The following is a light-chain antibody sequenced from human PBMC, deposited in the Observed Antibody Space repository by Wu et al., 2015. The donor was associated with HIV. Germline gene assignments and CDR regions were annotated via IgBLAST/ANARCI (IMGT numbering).Light chain of an antibody. CDR2: KAS. Sequence: DIQMTQSPSTLSASVGDRVTITCRASQSISSWLAWYQQKPGKAPKLLIYKASSLESGVPSRFSGSGSGTEFTLTISSLQPDDFATYYCQQYNSYSVSFGRGQAGDQT. V-gene: IGKV1-5*03. CDR1: QSISSW. J-gene: IGKJ2*03. CDR3: QQYNSYSVS.